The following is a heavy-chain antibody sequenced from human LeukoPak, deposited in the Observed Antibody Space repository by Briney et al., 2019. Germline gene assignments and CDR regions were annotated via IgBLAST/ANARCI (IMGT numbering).Heavy chain of an antibody. J-gene: IGHJ6*02. CDR2: IIPILGIA. Sequence: SVKVSCKASGGAFSSYAISWVRQAPGQGLEWMGRIIPILGIANYAQKFQGRVTITADKSTSTAYMELSSLRSEDTAVYYCARNSGYDYFDYYYGMDVWGQGTTVTVSS. V-gene: IGHV1-69*04. D-gene: IGHD5-12*01. CDR1: GGAFSSYA. CDR3: ARNSGYDYFDYYYGMDV.